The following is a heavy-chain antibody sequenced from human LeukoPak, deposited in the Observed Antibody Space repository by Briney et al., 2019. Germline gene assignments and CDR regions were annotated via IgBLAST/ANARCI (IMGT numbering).Heavy chain of an antibody. D-gene: IGHD2-21*02. Sequence: SETLSLTCAVYGGSFSGYYWSWIRQPPGKGLEWIGEINHSGSTNYNPSLKSRVTISVDTSKNQFSLKLNSVTAADTAVYYCASSYCGGDCYSEWSYYYGMDVWGQGTTVTVSS. V-gene: IGHV4-34*01. CDR3: ASSYCGGDCYSEWSYYYGMDV. CDR1: GGSFSGYY. J-gene: IGHJ6*02. CDR2: INHSGST.